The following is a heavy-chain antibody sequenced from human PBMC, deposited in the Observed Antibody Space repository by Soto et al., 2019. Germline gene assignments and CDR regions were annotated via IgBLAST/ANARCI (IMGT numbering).Heavy chain of an antibody. V-gene: IGHV3-66*01. CDR3: ASPAVAATPLNYYYMDV. J-gene: IGHJ6*03. Sequence: GGSLRLSCAASGFTVSSNYMSWVRQAPGKGLEWVSVIYSGGSTYYADSVKGRFTISRDNSKNTLYLQMNSLRAEDTAVYYCASPAVAATPLNYYYMDVWGKGTTVTVSS. CDR2: IYSGGST. D-gene: IGHD2-15*01. CDR1: GFTVSSNY.